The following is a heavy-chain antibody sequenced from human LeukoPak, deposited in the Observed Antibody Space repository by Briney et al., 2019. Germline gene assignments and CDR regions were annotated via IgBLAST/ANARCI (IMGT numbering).Heavy chain of an antibody. CDR1: GFTFSNYA. D-gene: IGHD3-3*01. V-gene: IGHV3-23*01. J-gene: IGHJ4*02. Sequence: PGGSLRLSCAASGFTFSNYAMSWVRQAPGKGLEWVSGISGSGAGTYYADSVKGRFTISRDNSKNTLNLQMNSLGAEDTAVYYCAKGPITIFGVAHYYFDYWGQGTLVTVSS. CDR2: ISGSGAGT. CDR3: AKGPITIFGVAHYYFDY.